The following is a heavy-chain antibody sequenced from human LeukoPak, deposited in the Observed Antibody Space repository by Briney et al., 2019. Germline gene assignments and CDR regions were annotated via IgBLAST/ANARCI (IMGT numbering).Heavy chain of an antibody. CDR2: IYTSGST. Sequence: SQTLSLTCTVSGGSISSGSYYWSWIRQPAGKGLEWIGRIYTSGSTNYNPSLKSRVTISVDTSKNQFSLKLSSVTAADTAVYYCAREGLYFDYWGQGTLVTVSS. D-gene: IGHD2-15*01. CDR1: GGSISSGSYY. V-gene: IGHV4-61*02. J-gene: IGHJ4*02. CDR3: AREGLYFDY.